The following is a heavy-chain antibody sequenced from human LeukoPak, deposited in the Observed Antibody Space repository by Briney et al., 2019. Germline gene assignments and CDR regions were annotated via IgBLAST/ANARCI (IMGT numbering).Heavy chain of an antibody. V-gene: IGHV3-48*03. Sequence: GGSLRLSCAVSGFPFSIYEVNWVRQAPGKGLEWVSNIGSSGTTIYYAGSVKGRFSISRDNAKSSLYLQMNSLRVEDTAVYYCALLAVASDFDYWGQGALVTVSS. CDR2: IGSSGTTI. CDR3: ALLAVASDFDY. D-gene: IGHD6-19*01. CDR1: GFPFSIYE. J-gene: IGHJ4*02.